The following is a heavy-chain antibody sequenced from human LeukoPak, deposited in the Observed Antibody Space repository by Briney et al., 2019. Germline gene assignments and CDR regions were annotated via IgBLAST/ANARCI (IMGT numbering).Heavy chain of an antibody. Sequence: GGSLRLSCAASGFTFSSFGMHWVRQAPGKGLEWVAVISYDGSNKYYADSVKGRFTISRDNSQNTLYLQMNSLRLEDTAVFYCGRLMGGYDSYFYGMDVWGQGTTVTVSS. D-gene: IGHD5-12*01. V-gene: IGHV3-30*03. CDR3: GRLMGGYDSYFYGMDV. J-gene: IGHJ6*02. CDR2: ISYDGSNK. CDR1: GFTFSSFG.